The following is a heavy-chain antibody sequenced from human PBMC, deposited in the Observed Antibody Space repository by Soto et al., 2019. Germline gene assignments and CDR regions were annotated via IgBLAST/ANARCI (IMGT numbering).Heavy chain of an antibody. CDR1: GYTFTSYY. CDR2: INPSGGST. J-gene: IGHJ5*02. D-gene: IGHD5-18*01. V-gene: IGHV1-46*03. Sequence: ASVKVSCKASGYTFTSYYMHWVRQAPGQGLEWLGIINPSGGSTSYAQKFQGRATMTRDTSTSTVYMELSSLRSEDTAVYYCARVYPSDTRYGYVGNNWFDPWGQGARVTVSS. CDR3: ARVYPSDTRYGYVGNNWFDP.